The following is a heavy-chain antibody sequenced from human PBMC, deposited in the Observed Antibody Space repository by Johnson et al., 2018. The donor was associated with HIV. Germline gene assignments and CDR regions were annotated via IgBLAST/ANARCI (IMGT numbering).Heavy chain of an antibody. D-gene: IGHD1-26*01. CDR1: AFTLTNYA. CDR2: ISYDGSNK. CDR3: AKDLTSFIVGANDAFDI. Sequence: QVQLVESGGGVVQPGRSLRLSCAASAFTLTNYAIHWVRQAPGKGLEWVSVISYDGSNKYNADSVKGRFTISRDNSKNTLYLQMNSLRAEDTAVYYCAKDLTSFIVGANDAFDIWGQGTMVTVSS. V-gene: IGHV3-30-3*01. J-gene: IGHJ3*02.